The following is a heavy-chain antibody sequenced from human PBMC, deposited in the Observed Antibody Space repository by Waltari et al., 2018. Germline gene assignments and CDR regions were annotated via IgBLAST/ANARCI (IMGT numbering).Heavy chain of an antibody. CDR2: IETDESRT. Sequence: EVQLVESGGGVVQPGGSLRLSCRASGFTFSNYWMHWVRQVPGKGLVWVAHIETDESRTTYGDSVKGRFTISRDNAKNTVYLQMTSLRAEDTGLYFCVRDDPGLGLDVWGQGTTVTVSS. J-gene: IGHJ6*02. D-gene: IGHD7-27*01. CDR1: GFTFSNYW. CDR3: VRDDPGLGLDV. V-gene: IGHV3-74*01.